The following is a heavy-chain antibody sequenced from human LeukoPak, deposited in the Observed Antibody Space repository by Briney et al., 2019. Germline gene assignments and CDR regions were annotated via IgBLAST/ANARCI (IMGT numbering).Heavy chain of an antibody. Sequence: GGSLRLSCAASGFTFSYYAMHWARQAPGKGLEWVSTISGSGGSTYYADSVKGRFTISRDNAKNSLYLQMNSLRAEDTAVYYCTRDRSGTTYYYQGMDVWGQGTTVTVSS. V-gene: IGHV3-23*01. CDR3: TRDRSGTTYYYQGMDV. D-gene: IGHD1-1*01. CDR1: GFTFSYYA. CDR2: ISGSGGST. J-gene: IGHJ6*02.